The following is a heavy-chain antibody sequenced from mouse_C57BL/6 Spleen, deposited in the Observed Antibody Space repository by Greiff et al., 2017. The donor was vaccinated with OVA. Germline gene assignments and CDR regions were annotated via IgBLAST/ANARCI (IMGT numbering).Heavy chain of an antibody. CDR3: ASEDSSGSFAY. Sequence: VHLVESGPGLVAPSQSLSITCTVSGFSLTSYGVDWVRQSPGKGLEWLGVIWGVGSTNYNSALKSRLSISKDNSKSQVFLKMNSLQTDDTAMYYCASEDSSGSFAYWGQGTLVTVSA. D-gene: IGHD3-2*02. CDR2: IWGVGST. CDR1: GFSLTSYG. J-gene: IGHJ3*01. V-gene: IGHV2-6*01.